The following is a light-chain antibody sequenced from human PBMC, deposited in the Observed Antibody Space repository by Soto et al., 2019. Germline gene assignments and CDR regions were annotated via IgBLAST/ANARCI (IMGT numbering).Light chain of an antibody. CDR2: SAS. V-gene: IGKV3-20*01. CDR3: QKYYGSPRVT. CDR1: QSISNNF. Sequence: EIVLTQSPGTLSLSPGERATLSCRASQSISNNFLAWYQQKPGQAPRLLIYSASSGATGIPDRFSGSGSGTDFTLIIIILESHDCVVYYCQKYYGSPRVTVGRGINVEI. J-gene: IGKJ4*01.